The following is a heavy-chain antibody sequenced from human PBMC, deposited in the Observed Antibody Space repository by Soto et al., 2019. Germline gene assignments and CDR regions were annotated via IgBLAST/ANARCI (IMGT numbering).Heavy chain of an antibody. V-gene: IGHV4-34*01. J-gene: IGHJ4*02. CDR3: ARAYCSGGSCYYFDY. CDR2: INHSGST. D-gene: IGHD2-15*01. Sequence: PSETLSLTCAVYCGSFSGYYWSWIRQPPGKGLEWIGEINHSGSTNYNPSLKSRVTISVDTSKNQFSLKLSSVTAADTAVYYCARAYCSGGSCYYFDYWGQGTLVTVSS. CDR1: CGSFSGYY.